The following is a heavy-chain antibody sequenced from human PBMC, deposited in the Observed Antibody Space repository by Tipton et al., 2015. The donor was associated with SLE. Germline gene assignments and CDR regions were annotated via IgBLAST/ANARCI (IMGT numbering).Heavy chain of an antibody. J-gene: IGHJ4*02. Sequence: RSLRLSCAASGFTFDAYAMHWVRQAPGKGLEWVSGISWNSGSIGYADSVKGRFTIPRDNAKNSLYLQMNSLRAEDTALYYCAKDKAVAGYFDYWGQGTLVTVSS. V-gene: IGHV3-9*01. CDR1: GFTFDAYA. D-gene: IGHD6-19*01. CDR2: ISWNSGSI. CDR3: AKDKAVAGYFDY.